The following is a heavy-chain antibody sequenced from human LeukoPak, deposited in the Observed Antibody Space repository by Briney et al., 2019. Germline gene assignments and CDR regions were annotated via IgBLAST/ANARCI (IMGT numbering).Heavy chain of an antibody. CDR3: ARVGPTATAYFDY. Sequence: SETLSLTCTVSGGSVSSGDYDWGWIREPGGEGLELISRIYPSPNTNYTPSLNSRVTISMDTSKNRISLKVTSVTAADTAVYYCARVGPTATAYFDYWGQGTLVTVSS. D-gene: IGHD5-18*01. CDR2: IYPSPNT. V-gene: IGHV4-61*02. J-gene: IGHJ4*02. CDR1: GGSVSSGDYD.